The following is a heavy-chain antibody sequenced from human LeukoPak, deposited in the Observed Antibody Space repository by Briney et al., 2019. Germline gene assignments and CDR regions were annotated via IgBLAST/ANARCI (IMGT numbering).Heavy chain of an antibody. D-gene: IGHD3-16*01. Sequence: GGSLRLSCAASGFTFDDYAMHWVRQAPGKGLEWVSGISWNSGSIGYADSVKGRFTISRDNAKNSLYLQMNSLRAEDTAVYYCAIDGGYWGQGTLVTVSS. CDR1: GFTFDDYA. CDR3: AIDGGY. CDR2: ISWNSGSI. V-gene: IGHV3-9*01. J-gene: IGHJ4*02.